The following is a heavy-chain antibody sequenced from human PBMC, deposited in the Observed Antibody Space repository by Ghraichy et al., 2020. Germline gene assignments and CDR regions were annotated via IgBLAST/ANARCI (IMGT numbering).Heavy chain of an antibody. J-gene: IGHJ3*02. CDR3: ARDGPARPDDAFDI. Sequence: ASVKVSCKASGYPFTGSYMHWVRQAPGQVLEWMGRINPNSGGTNYAQKFQGRVTMTRDTSISTAYMELSRLRSDDTAVYYCARDGPARPDDAFDIWGQGTMVTVSS. CDR2: INPNSGGT. D-gene: IGHD6-6*01. V-gene: IGHV1-2*06. CDR1: GYPFTGSY.